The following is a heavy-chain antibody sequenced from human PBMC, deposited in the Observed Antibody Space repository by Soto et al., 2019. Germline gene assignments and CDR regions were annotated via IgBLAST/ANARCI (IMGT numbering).Heavy chain of an antibody. CDR3: ARCYCSGGNCYNLMDC. V-gene: IGHV1-46*01. CDR2: VYPSGGGT. D-gene: IGHD2-15*01. CDR1: GYTFSITY. J-gene: IGHJ6*02. Sequence: ASVKVSCKAAGYTFSITYLHWLRQAPGQGLEWLGLVYPSGGGTNYKESFKGRLNITRDTSTSTVYMDLSRLTSEDTAIYYCARCYCSGGNCYNLMDCWGQGTTVTVSS.